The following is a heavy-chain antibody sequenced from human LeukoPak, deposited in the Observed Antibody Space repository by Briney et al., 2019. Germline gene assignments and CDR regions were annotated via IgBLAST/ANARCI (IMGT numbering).Heavy chain of an antibody. J-gene: IGHJ4*02. D-gene: IGHD5-12*01. CDR2: ISYDGSNK. Sequence: PGGSLRHSCAASGFTFSSYGMHWVRQAPGKGLEWVAVISYDGSNKYYADSVKGRFTISRDNSKNTLYLQMNSLRAEDTAVYYCAKDGGGYDYFDYWGQGTLVTVSS. V-gene: IGHV3-30*18. CDR3: AKDGGGYDYFDY. CDR1: GFTFSSYG.